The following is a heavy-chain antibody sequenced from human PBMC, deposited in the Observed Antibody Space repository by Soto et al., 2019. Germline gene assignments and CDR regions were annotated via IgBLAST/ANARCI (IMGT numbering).Heavy chain of an antibody. Sequence: GGSLRLSCVASGFNFNIYSMNWVRQAPGKGLEWVSYMTSDSKTIHYADSVKGRFTISRENAKNSVFLQMNSLRAEDTGVYYCTRGASYGFDFWGQGTMVTVSS. CDR1: GFNFNIYS. CDR2: MTSDSKTI. D-gene: IGHD3-10*01. V-gene: IGHV3-48*01. J-gene: IGHJ3*01. CDR3: TRGASYGFDF.